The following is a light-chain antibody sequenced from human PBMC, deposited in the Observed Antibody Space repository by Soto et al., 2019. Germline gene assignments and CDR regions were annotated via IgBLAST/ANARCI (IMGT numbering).Light chain of an antibody. CDR2: DAS. V-gene: IGKV3-20*01. CDR3: QQYDSSPKT. CDR1: QSVSSY. Sequence: IRVTKSPATLSLSPGERATLSCRASQSVSSYLAWYQQKPGQAPRLLIYDASSRATGIPDRFSGSGSGTDFTLTISRLEPEDFAVYYCQQYDSSPKTFGQGTKVDTK. J-gene: IGKJ1*01.